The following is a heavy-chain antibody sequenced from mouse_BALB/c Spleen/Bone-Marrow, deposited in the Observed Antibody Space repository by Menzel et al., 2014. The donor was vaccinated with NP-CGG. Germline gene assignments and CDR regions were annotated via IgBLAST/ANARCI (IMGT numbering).Heavy chain of an antibody. D-gene: IGHD2-3*01. J-gene: IGHJ1*01. Sequence: EVQLQQSGPELVKPGASGKMSCKASGHTFTSYVMHWVKQKPGQGLEWIGYINPYNDGTKYNEKFKDKAALTSDKSSSTAYMELSSLTSEDSAVYYCAGTPIYNGYYWFFDVWGAGTTVTISS. CDR1: GHTFTSYV. CDR2: INPYNDGT. V-gene: IGHV1-14*01. CDR3: AGTPIYNGYYWFFDV.